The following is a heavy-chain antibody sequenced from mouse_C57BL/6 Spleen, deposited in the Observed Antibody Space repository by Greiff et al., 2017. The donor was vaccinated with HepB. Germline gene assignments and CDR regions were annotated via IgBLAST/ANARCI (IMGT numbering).Heavy chain of an antibody. CDR1: GFSFNTYA. D-gene: IGHD2-5*01. J-gene: IGHJ4*01. V-gene: IGHV10-1*01. CDR2: IRSKSNNYAT. Sequence: EVQLVESGGGLVQPKGSLKLSCAASGFSFNTYAMNWVRQAPGKGLEWVARIRSKSNNYATYYADSVKDRFTISRDDSESMLYLQMNNLKTEDTAMYYCVKSYSNYAMDYWGQGTSVTVSS. CDR3: VKSYSNYAMDY.